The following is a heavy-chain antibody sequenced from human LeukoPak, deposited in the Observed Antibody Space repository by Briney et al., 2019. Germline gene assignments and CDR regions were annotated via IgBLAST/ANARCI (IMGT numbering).Heavy chain of an antibody. D-gene: IGHD2-2*01. Sequence: GGSLRLSCAASGFTFNNYGMYWVRQAPGKGLEWVAFIRYNGNNQYYADSVKGRFTISRDNAKNSLYLQMNSLRAEDTAVYYCARVRGIVVVPASPGDYWGQGTLVTVSS. CDR3: ARVRGIVVVPASPGDY. V-gene: IGHV3-30*02. J-gene: IGHJ4*02. CDR1: GFTFNNYG. CDR2: IRYNGNNQ.